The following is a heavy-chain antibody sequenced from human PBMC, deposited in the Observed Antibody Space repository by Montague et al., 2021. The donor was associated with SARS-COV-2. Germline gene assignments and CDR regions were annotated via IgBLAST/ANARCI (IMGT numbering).Heavy chain of an antibody. CDR2: IYHSGTT. J-gene: IGHJ5*02. V-gene: IGHV4-4*02. CDR1: GGSVSSDNC. D-gene: IGHD1-26*01. CDR3: ALPLGGARFDP. Sequence: SETLSLTCTVSGGSVSSDNCWTWVRQPPGKGLEWIGEIYHSGTTNYNPSLQSRVTISVDKSRSHLSLNLRSVTAADTAMYYCALPLGGARFDPWGQGILVTVSS.